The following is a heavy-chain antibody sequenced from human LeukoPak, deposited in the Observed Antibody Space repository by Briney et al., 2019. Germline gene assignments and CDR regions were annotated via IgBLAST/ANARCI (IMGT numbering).Heavy chain of an antibody. CDR3: ARIDSTGYYPFYYYYMDV. CDR2: ISSSGRTI. Sequence: GGSLRLSCAASGFTFSDYYMSWIRQAPGKGLEWVSYISSSGRTIYYADSVKGRFTISRDNAKNSLSLQMNSLRAEDTAMYYCARIDSTGYYPFYYYYMDVWGKGTTVTVSS. D-gene: IGHD3-22*01. V-gene: IGHV3-11*01. J-gene: IGHJ6*03. CDR1: GFTFSDYY.